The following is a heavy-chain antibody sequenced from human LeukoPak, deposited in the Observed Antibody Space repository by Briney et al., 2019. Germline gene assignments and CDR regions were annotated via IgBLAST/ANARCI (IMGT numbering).Heavy chain of an antibody. J-gene: IGHJ4*02. Sequence: TGGSLIPSCAASGFTFSSCWMSWGRQAPGKGLEWVANIKQDGNKENHVDSVKGRFTISRDNAKNSLFLQMNSLRAEDTAVYYCARDVSGVTLDYQGQGTLVTVSS. CDR2: IKQDGNKE. V-gene: IGHV3-7*01. CDR1: GFTFSSCW. D-gene: IGHD2-21*02. CDR3: ARDVSGVTLDY.